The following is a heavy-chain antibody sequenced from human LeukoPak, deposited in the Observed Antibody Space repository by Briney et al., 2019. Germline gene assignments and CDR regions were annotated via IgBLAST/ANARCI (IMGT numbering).Heavy chain of an antibody. CDR3: ARSNTYYYGSGSYYNAGLFDY. J-gene: IGHJ4*02. CDR2: IYYSGST. Sequence: SETLSLTCTVSGGSISSSSYYWGWIRQPPGKGLEWIGSIYYSGSTYYNPSLKSRVTISVDTSKNQFSLKLSSVTAADTAVYYCARSNTYYYGSGSYYNAGLFDYWGQGTLVTVSS. V-gene: IGHV4-39*01. D-gene: IGHD3-10*01. CDR1: GGSISSSSYY.